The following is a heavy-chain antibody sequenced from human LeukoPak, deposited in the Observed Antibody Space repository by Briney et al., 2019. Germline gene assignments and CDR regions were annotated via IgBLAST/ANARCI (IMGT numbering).Heavy chain of an antibody. V-gene: IGHV4-59*08. Sequence: PSETLSLTCAVYGGSFSGYYWSWIRQPPGKGLEWIGYSYYSGSTNYNPSLKSRVTISVDTSKNQFSLKLSSVTAADTAVYYCARHHYYDSGGYHFDYWGQGTLVTVSS. D-gene: IGHD3-22*01. CDR3: ARHHYYDSGGYHFDY. J-gene: IGHJ4*02. CDR2: SYYSGST. CDR1: GGSFSGYY.